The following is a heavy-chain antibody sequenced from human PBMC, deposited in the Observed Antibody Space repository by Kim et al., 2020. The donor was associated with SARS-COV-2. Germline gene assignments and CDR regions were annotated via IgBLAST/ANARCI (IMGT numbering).Heavy chain of an antibody. J-gene: IGHJ5*02. CDR2: INWNGGST. CDR1: GFTFDDYG. D-gene: IGHD3-10*01. CDR3: ANPIFTYYYGSGSYPKFDP. V-gene: IGHV3-20*01. Sequence: GGSLRLSCAASGFTFDDYGMSWVRQAPGKGLEWVSGINWNGGSTGYADSVKGRFTISRDNAKNSLYLQMNSLRAEDTALYHCANPIFTYYYGSGSYPKFDPWGQGTLVTVSS.